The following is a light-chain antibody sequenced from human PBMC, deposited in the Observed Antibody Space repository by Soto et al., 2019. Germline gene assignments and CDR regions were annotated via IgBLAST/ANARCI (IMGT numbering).Light chain of an antibody. CDR3: QQYGSSLPHT. Sequence: EIVMTQSPGTLSLSPGERATISCRASQVIGTRYLAWYHQKSGPAPRLLIYGASSRATGIPDRFSGSGSGTDFTLTISRLEPEDFGVYYCQQYGSSLPHTFGQGTKLEIK. CDR2: GAS. V-gene: IGKV3-20*01. J-gene: IGKJ2*01. CDR1: QVIGTRY.